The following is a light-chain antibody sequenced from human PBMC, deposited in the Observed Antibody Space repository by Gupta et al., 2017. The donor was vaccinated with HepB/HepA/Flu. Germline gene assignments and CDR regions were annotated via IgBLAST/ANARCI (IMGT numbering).Light chain of an antibody. V-gene: IGKV3-15*01. J-gene: IGKJ1*01. CDR3: QHYNKWPPWT. CDR2: DAS. CDR1: QTVSSN. Sequence: EMVMTQSPAPLSVSPGERATFSCRASQTVSSNLAWYQQKPGQAPRLLIYDASTRATGIPARFSGSGCWTEFTLTISSLQSEDSAVYYCQHYNKWPPWTFGQGTKVEIK.